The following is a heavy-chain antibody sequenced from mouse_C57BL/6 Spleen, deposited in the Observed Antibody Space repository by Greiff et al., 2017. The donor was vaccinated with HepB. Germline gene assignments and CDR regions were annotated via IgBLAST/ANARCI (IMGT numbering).Heavy chain of an antibody. Sequence: EVKLQESGPGLVKPSQSLSLTCSVTGYSITSCYYWNWIRQFPGNKLEWMGYISYDGSNNYNPSLKNRISITRDTSKNQFFLKLNSVTTEDTATYYCARGDYGYDGWFAYWGQGTLVTVSA. J-gene: IGHJ3*01. CDR2: ISYDGSN. CDR1: GYSITSCYY. D-gene: IGHD2-2*01. CDR3: ARGDYGYDGWFAY. V-gene: IGHV3-6*01.